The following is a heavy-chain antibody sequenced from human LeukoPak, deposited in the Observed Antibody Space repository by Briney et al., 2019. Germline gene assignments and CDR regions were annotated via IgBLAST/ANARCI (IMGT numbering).Heavy chain of an antibody. D-gene: IGHD5-12*01. CDR1: GFTFSSYE. CDR2: ISSSGDTI. CDR3: ARDVGKSGYGDY. V-gene: IGHV3-48*03. J-gene: IGHJ1*01. Sequence: GGSLRLSCAASGFTFSSYEMNWVRQAPGKGPQWVSYISSSGDTIYYADSVKGRFTTSRDNAKNSLYLQMNSLRAEDTAVYYCARDVGKSGYGDYWGQDTLVTVSS.